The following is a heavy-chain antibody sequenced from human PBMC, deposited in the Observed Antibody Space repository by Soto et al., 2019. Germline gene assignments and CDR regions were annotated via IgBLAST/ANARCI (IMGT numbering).Heavy chain of an antibody. V-gene: IGHV6-1*01. CDR3: ATQHSNSWYGNAFDI. D-gene: IGHD6-13*01. CDR2: TYYRSKWYN. J-gene: IGHJ3*02. CDR1: GDSVSSNSAA. Sequence: PSQTLSLPCAISGDSVSSNSAAWNWIRQSPSRGLEWLGRTYYRSKWYNDYAVSVKSRISINPDTSKNQFSLQLSSVTPEDTAVYYCATQHSNSWYGNAFDIWGQGTLVTVSS.